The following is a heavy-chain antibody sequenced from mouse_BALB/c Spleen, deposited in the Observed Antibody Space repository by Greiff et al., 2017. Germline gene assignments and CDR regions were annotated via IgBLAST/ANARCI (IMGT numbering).Heavy chain of an antibody. CDR2: INPSSGYT. J-gene: IGHJ4*01. CDR3: AEGSIYAMDY. D-gene: IGHD1-1*01. V-gene: IGHV1-4*02. Sequence: VQLQQSAAELARPGASVKMSCKASGYTFTSYTMHWVKQRPGQGLEWIGYINPSSGYTEYNQKFKDKTTLTADKSSSTAYMQLSSLTSEDSAVYYCAEGSIYAMDYWGQGTSVTVSS. CDR1: GYTFTSYT.